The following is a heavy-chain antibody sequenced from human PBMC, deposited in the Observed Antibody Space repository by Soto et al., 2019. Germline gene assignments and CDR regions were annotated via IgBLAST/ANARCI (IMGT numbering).Heavy chain of an antibody. CDR2: ASTSGAT. J-gene: IGHJ6*02. CDR3: ARADYEILTGSYAMDV. Sequence: SETLSLTCTVSDDFISSYYWNWIRQPAGKGLEWIGRASTSGATNYNPPLESRVTMSVDTSKKQFSLKLTSVTAADTAVYFCARADYEILTGSYAMDVWGQGTTVTVSS. D-gene: IGHD3-9*01. V-gene: IGHV4-4*07. CDR1: DDFISSYY.